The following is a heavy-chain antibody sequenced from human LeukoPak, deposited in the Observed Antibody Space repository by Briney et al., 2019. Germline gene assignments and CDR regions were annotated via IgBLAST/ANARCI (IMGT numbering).Heavy chain of an antibody. D-gene: IGHD2-2*01. CDR2: ISSSGSTI. V-gene: IGHV3-11*01. CDR1: GFTFSDYY. Sequence: GGSLRLSCAASGFTFSDYYMSFIRQAPGKGMEWVSYISSSGSTIYYADSVKGRFTISRDNAKNSLFLQMNSLRAEDTAVYYCARDTSAKMYYMDVWGKGTTVTVSS. CDR3: ARDTSAKMYYMDV. J-gene: IGHJ6*03.